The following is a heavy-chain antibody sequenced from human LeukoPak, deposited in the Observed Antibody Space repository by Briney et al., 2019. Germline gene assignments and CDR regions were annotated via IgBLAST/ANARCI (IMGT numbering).Heavy chain of an antibody. J-gene: IGHJ6*02. CDR3: ARDPPLWFGELFPYYYYGMDV. CDR1: GYTFTGYY. CDR2: INPNSGGT. Sequence: ASVKVSCKASGYTFTGYYMHWVRQAPGQGLEWVGWINPNSGGTNYAQKFQGRVTMTRDTSISTAYMELSRLRSDDTAVYYCARDPPLWFGELFPYYYYGMDVWGQGTTVTVSS. V-gene: IGHV1-2*02. D-gene: IGHD3-10*01.